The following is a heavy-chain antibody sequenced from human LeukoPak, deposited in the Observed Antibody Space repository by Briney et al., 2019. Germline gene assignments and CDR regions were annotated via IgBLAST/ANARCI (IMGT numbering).Heavy chain of an antibody. V-gene: IGHV4-59*08. D-gene: IGHD3-16*02. CDR3: ASYVWGSYRSYYFDY. J-gene: IGHJ4*02. CDR1: GGSISSYY. CDR2: IYYSGST. Sequence: SETLSLTCTVSGGSISSYYWSWIRQPPGKGLEWIGYIYYSGSTNYNPCLKSRVTISVDTSKNQFSLKLSSVTAADTAVYYCASYVWGSYRSYYFDYWGQGTLVTVSS.